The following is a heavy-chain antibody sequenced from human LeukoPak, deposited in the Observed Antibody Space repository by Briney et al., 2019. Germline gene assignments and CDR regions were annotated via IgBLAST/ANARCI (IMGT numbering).Heavy chain of an antibody. J-gene: IGHJ4*02. V-gene: IGHV1-18*01. D-gene: IGHD4-11*01. Sequence: ASVKVSCKASGYIFSTYGISWVRQAPGQGLEWMGWISIHNGNPSYAQKVQGRVTMTTDASTTTAYMELRGLRSDDTAVYYCARVGPTVKPTIDYWGQGALVIVSS. CDR2: ISIHNGNP. CDR1: GYIFSTYG. CDR3: ARVGPTVKPTIDY.